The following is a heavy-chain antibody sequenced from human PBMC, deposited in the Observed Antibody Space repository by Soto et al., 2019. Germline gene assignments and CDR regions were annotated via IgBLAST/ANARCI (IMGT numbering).Heavy chain of an antibody. CDR1: GGSISSYY. Sequence: PSETLSLTCTVSGGSISSYYWSWIRQPPGKGLEWIGYIYYSGSTNYNPSLKSRVTISVDTSKNQFSLKLSSVTAADTAVYYCARDRGFGELHYYYGMDVWGQGTTVTVSS. V-gene: IGHV4-59*01. J-gene: IGHJ6*02. CDR2: IYYSGST. CDR3: ARDRGFGELHYYYGMDV. D-gene: IGHD3-10*01.